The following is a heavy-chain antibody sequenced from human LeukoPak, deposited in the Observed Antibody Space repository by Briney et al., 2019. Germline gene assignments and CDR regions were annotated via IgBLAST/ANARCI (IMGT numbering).Heavy chain of an antibody. V-gene: IGHV3-21*01. CDR3: ARGEWRT. CDR2: ISSSGSYK. D-gene: IGHD3-3*01. Sequence: GSLRLSCAASGFTFSSFSMNWVRQAPGKGLEWVSSISSSGSYKYYADSVKGRFTISRDNAKNSLYLQMNSLRAEDTAVYYCARGEWRTWGQGALVTVSS. J-gene: IGHJ5*02. CDR1: GFTFSSFS.